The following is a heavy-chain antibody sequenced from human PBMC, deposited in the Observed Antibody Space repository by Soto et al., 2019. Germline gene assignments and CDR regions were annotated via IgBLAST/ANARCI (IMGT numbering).Heavy chain of an antibody. CDR1: GGSISSGGYY. J-gene: IGHJ5*02. CDR3: ARHSAAAGIRWFDP. CDR2: IYYSGST. D-gene: IGHD6-13*01. V-gene: IGHV4-31*03. Sequence: PSETLSLTCTVSGGSISSGGYYWSWIRQHPGKGLEWIGYIYYSGSTYYNPSLKSRVTISVDTSKNQFSLKLSSVTAADTAVYYCARHSAAAGIRWFDPWGQGTLVTVSS.